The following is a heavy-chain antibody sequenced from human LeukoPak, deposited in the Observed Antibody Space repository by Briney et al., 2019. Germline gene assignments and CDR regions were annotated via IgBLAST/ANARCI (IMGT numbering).Heavy chain of an antibody. Sequence: GRSLRLSCAATGFTFSSYAMTYVPPAPPKPLHRVSALSGSGGTTYYASSVTTRFTITRDNSKNTLYLQMNSLRAEDTAVYYCAKPQLRSVYRGAFDIWRQRTMLTVSS. CDR2: LSGSGGTT. D-gene: IGHD2-2*01. CDR3: AKPQLRSVYRGAFDI. J-gene: IGHJ3*02. V-gene: IGHV3-23*01. CDR1: GFTFSSYA.